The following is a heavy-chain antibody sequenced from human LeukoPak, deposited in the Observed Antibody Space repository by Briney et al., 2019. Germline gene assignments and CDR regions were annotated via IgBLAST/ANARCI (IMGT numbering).Heavy chain of an antibody. CDR2: ISGSGGST. D-gene: IGHD1-14*01. CDR1: GFTFSNYN. V-gene: IGHV3-23*01. J-gene: IGHJ4*02. CDR3: AKPLPIDRDYFDY. Sequence: GGSLRLSCAASGFTFSNYNMSWVRQAPGKGLEWVSAISGSGGSTYYADSVKGRFTISRDNSKNTLYLQMNSLRAEDTAVYYCAKPLPIDRDYFDYWGQGTLVTVSS.